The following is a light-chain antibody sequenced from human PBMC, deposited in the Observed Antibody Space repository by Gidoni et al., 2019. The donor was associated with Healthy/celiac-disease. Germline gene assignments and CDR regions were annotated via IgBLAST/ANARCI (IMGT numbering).Light chain of an antibody. J-gene: IGKJ2*03. Sequence: DIQITQSPSSLSASVGDRVTITCRASQSISSYLNWYQQKPGNAPKLLIYAASSLKSGVPSRFSGSGSGTDFTLTISSLQPEDFATYYCQQSYSTPYSFXXXTKLEIK. CDR2: AAS. V-gene: IGKV1-39*01. CDR3: QQSYSTPYS. CDR1: QSISSY.